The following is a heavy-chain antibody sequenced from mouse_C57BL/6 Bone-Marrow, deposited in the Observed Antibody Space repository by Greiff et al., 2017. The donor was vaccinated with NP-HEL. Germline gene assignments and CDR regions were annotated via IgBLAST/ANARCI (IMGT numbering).Heavy chain of an antibody. CDR2: INPSNGGT. Sequence: QVQLQQPGTELVKPGASVKLSCKASGYTFTSYWMHWVKQRPGQGLEWIGNINPSNGGTNYNERFKSKATLTVDKSSSTTYMQLSSLTSEDSAVYYCASVEVIDYYGLDWCFDVGGTGTTVTVSS. CDR3: ASVEVIDYYGLDWCFDV. V-gene: IGHV1-53*01. D-gene: IGHD1-1*01. CDR1: GYTFTSYW. J-gene: IGHJ1*03.